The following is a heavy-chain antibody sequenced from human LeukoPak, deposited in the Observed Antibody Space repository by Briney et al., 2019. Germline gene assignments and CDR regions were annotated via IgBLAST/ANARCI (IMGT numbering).Heavy chain of an antibody. V-gene: IGHV3-23*01. CDR3: AKDLQGGWLRFLLDY. D-gene: IGHD5-12*01. Sequence: PGGSLRLSCAASGFTFSSYNMNWVRQAPGKGLEWVSAISGSGGSTYYADSVKGRFTISRDNSKNTLYLQMNSLRAEDTAVYYCAKDLQGGWLRFLLDYWGQGTLVAVSS. CDR2: ISGSGGST. J-gene: IGHJ4*02. CDR1: GFTFSSYN.